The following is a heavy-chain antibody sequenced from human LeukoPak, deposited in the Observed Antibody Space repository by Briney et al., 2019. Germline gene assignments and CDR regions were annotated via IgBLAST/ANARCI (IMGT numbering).Heavy chain of an antibody. J-gene: IGHJ4*02. CDR2: IHYSGST. Sequence: SETLSLTCSVSGGSISSSSYYWGWIRQPPGKGLEWIGSIHYSGSTNYNPSLKSRVTISVDTSKNQFSLKLSSVTAADTAVYYCARRSHYYHSSGYYYYFDYWGKGTLVTVSS. CDR3: ARRSHYYHSSGYYYYFDY. D-gene: IGHD3-22*01. CDR1: GGSISSSSYY. V-gene: IGHV4-39*01.